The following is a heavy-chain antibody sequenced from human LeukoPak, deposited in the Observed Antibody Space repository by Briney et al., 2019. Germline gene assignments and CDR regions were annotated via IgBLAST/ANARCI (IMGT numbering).Heavy chain of an antibody. J-gene: IGHJ1*01. CDR3: ASMYFSQYLQH. V-gene: IGHV3-74*01. D-gene: IGHD2-8*01. Sequence: GGSLRLSCAASGLTLSDHWMHWVRQVPGKGLVWVSRLNSDGSSTSYAGSVKGRFTISRGNSKNTLYLQMNSLRAEDTAVYYCASMYFSQYLQHWGQGTLVTVSS. CDR2: LNSDGSST. CDR1: GLTLSDHW.